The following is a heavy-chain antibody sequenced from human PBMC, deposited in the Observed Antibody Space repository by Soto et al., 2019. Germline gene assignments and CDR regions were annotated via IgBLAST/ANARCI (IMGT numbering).Heavy chain of an antibody. Sequence: SLRLSCAAPGFTSSSYAMSWVRQAPGKGLEWVSAISGSGGSTYYADSVKGRFTISRDNSKNTLYLQMNSLRAEDTAVYYCAKDREPYCGGDCYFGLDYWGQGTLVTVSS. CDR3: AKDREPYCGGDCYFGLDY. J-gene: IGHJ4*02. V-gene: IGHV3-23*01. CDR2: ISGSGGST. D-gene: IGHD2-21*02. CDR1: GFTSSSYA.